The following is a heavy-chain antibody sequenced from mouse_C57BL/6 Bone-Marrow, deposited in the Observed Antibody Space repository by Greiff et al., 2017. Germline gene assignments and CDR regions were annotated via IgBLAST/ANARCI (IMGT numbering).Heavy chain of an antibody. CDR1: GYTFTSYW. CDR2: IDPSDSYT. Sequence: VQLQQPGAELVMPGASVKLSCKASGYTFTSYWMHWVKQRPGQGLEWIGEIDPSDSYTNYNQKFKGQSTLTVDKSSSTAYMQLSSPTSEDSAVYYCARNYGSLFAYWGQGTLVTVSA. D-gene: IGHD1-1*01. V-gene: IGHV1-69*01. J-gene: IGHJ3*01. CDR3: ARNYGSLFAY.